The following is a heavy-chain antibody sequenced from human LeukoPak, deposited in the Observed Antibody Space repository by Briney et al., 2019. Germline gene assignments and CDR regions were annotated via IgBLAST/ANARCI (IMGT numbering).Heavy chain of an antibody. CDR3: VKGTSTKYYYYGMDV. CDR2: ISYDGSNK. D-gene: IGHD2-2*01. J-gene: IGHJ6*02. CDR1: GFTFSSYG. V-gene: IGHV3-30*18. Sequence: GGSLRLSCAASGFTFSSYGMHWVRQAPGKGLEWVAVISYDGSNKYYADSVKGRFTISRDNSKNTLYLQMNSLRAEDTAVYYCVKGTSTKYYYYGMDVWGQGTTVTVSS.